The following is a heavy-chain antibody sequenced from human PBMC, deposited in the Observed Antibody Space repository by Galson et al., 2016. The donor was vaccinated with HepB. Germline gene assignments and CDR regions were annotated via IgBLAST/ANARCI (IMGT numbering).Heavy chain of an antibody. Sequence: SLRLSCAASGFTFDDYSVHWVRLAPGKGLEWVSTISWDSGSIGYADSVKGRFTISRDNANNSLYLQMHSLRTEDTAFYYCAKLGTQYSYGHYTFDYWGQGTLVTVSS. D-gene: IGHD5-18*01. CDR2: ISWDSGSI. V-gene: IGHV3-9*01. CDR1: GFTFDDYS. J-gene: IGHJ4*02. CDR3: AKLGTQYSYGHYTFDY.